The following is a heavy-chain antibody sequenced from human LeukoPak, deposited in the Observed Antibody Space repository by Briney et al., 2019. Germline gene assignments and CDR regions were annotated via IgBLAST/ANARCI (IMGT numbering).Heavy chain of an antibody. V-gene: IGHV3-23*01. CDR2: ITGSDDRT. J-gene: IGHJ4*02. CDR1: GFTFSSAA. CDR3: AKGPQLNSGYHPNY. Sequence: GGSLRLSCAASGFTFSSAAMNWVRQAPGKGLEWVSTITGSDDRTYYGDSVKGRFTISRDYSKNTLHLQMNSLRVEDTAIYYCAKGPQLNSGYHPNYWGQGILVTVSS. D-gene: IGHD3-22*01.